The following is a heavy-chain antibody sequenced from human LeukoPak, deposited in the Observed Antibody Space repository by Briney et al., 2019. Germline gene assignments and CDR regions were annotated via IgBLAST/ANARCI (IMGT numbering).Heavy chain of an antibody. CDR1: GFTVSSNY. CDR2: IYSGGST. J-gene: IGHJ3*02. CDR3: ASLPEDAFDI. Sequence: GGSLRLSCAASGFTVSSNYMSWVRPAPGKGLEWVSVIYSGGSTYYADSVKGRFTISRDNSKNTLYLQMNSLRAEDTAVYYCASLPEDAFDIWGQGTMVTVSS. V-gene: IGHV3-66*01.